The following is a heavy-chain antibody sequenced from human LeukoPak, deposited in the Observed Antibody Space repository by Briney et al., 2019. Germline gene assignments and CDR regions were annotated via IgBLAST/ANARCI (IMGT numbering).Heavy chain of an antibody. D-gene: IGHD5-18*01. Sequence: SSETLSLTCTVSGGSISSNSYYWAWIRQPPGKGLEWIGSIYHSGSTYYNPSLKSRVTISVDTSKNQFSLKLSSVTAADTAVYYCAREGGYSYGYYYYYMDVWGKGTTVTVSS. CDR1: GGSISSNSYY. CDR3: AREGGYSYGYYYYYMDV. CDR2: IYHSGST. J-gene: IGHJ6*03. V-gene: IGHV4-39*07.